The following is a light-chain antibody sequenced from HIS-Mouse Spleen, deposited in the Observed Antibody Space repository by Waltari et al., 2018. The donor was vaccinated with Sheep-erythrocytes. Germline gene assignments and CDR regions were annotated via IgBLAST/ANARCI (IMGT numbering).Light chain of an antibody. V-gene: IGKV3-20*01. CDR2: GAS. CDR1: QSFSSSY. Sequence: EIVLTLSPGTLSLSPGQSATHSWRASQSFSSSYLAWYQQQPGQAPRLLIDGASSRATGIPDRFSGSGSGTDFTLTISRLEPEDFAVYYCQQYGSSPPLTFGGGTKVEIK. CDR3: QQYGSSPPLT. J-gene: IGKJ4*01.